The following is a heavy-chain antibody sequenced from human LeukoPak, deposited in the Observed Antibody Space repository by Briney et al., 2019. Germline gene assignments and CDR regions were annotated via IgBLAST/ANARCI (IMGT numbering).Heavy chain of an antibody. D-gene: IGHD6-19*01. V-gene: IGHV3-9*01. Sequence: KPGGSLRLSCAASGFTFDDYAMHWVRQAPGKGLEWVSGIGWNSGSIGYADSVKGRFTISRDNAKNSLYLQMNSLRAEDTALYYCAKDRVQQWLVEYYYYYYGMDVWGQGTTVTVSS. CDR2: IGWNSGSI. CDR1: GFTFDDYA. CDR3: AKDRVQQWLVEYYYYYYGMDV. J-gene: IGHJ6*02.